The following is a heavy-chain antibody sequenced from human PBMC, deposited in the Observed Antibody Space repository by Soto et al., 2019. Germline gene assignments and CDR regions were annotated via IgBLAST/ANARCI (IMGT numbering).Heavy chain of an antibody. CDR2: ISSSGDTT. D-gene: IGHD1-7*01. V-gene: IGHV3-23*01. J-gene: IGHJ4*02. CDR1: GFSFSSYA. Sequence: EVQLLESGGGLVQPGGSLRLSCTASGFSFSSYAMSWVRQAPGKGLEWVSAISSSGDTTQYADSVKGPFTITRDNSKNTVYLQMSSLRAEDRAVYYCAKEGTQTGTPFGYYFDYWGQGTLVTVSS. CDR3: AKEGTQTGTPFGYYFDY.